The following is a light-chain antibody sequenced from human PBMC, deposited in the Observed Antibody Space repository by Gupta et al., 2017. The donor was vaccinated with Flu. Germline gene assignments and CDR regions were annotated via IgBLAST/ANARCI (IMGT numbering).Light chain of an antibody. Sequence: PSSLSASVGDRVTITCRASETIRMYLNWYAQKPGKAPKLLIYAASSLQSGVPSRFSGSGFGTDFTLTISSLQPEDFATYYCQQTDSTLKTFGQGTKVELK. CDR1: ETIRMY. J-gene: IGKJ1*01. CDR3: QQTDSTLKT. CDR2: AAS. V-gene: IGKV1-39*01.